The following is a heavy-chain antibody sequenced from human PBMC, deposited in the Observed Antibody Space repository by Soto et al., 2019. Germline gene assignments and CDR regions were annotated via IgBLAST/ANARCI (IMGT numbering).Heavy chain of an antibody. D-gene: IGHD3-10*01. CDR3: AKDGKMRTKVWFPAGYGMDV. J-gene: IGHJ6*02. V-gene: IGHV3-23*01. Sequence: GGSLRLSCAASGFTFSRYAMNWVRQAPGRGLQWISGISVSGDNTSYVESVRGRFTVYRDNSKNTLYLQMNNLRAEDTALYYCAKDGKMRTKVWFPAGYGMDVWRQGTTVTAP. CDR1: GFTFSRYA. CDR2: ISVSGDNT.